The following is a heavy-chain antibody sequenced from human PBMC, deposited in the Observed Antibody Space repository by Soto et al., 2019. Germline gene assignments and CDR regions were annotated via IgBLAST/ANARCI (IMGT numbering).Heavy chain of an antibody. CDR1: GYDFRTYS. D-gene: IGHD3-16*01. CDR3: ARLDYEYV. Sequence: QLVESGGGLVRPGGSLRLACRASGYDFRTYSMNWVRQAPGQGLEWIAYVSLDSDTIQYADSVKGRFTISRDDAENALYLQMDSLRDEDTATYYCARLDYEYVWGQGTTVTVSS. CDR2: VSLDSDTI. V-gene: IGHV3-48*02. J-gene: IGHJ6*02.